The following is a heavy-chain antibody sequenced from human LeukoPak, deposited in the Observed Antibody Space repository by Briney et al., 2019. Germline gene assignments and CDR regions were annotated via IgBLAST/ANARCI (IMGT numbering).Heavy chain of an antibody. J-gene: IGHJ6*03. CDR3: ARFGISRGSGLSAYYYYYYMDV. CDR1: GGSFSGYY. V-gene: IGHV4-34*01. CDR2: INHSGST. D-gene: IGHD3-16*01. Sequence: SETLSLTCAVYGGSFSGYYWSWIRQPPGKGLEWIGEINHSGSTNYNPSLKSRVTISVDTSKNQSSLKLSSVTAADTAVYYCARFGISRGSGLSAYYYYYYMDVWGPGTLVTVSS.